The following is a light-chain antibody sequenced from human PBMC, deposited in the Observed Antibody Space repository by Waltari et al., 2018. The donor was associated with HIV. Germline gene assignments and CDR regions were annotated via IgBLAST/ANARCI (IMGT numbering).Light chain of an antibody. CDR1: SPNPASNT. CDR2: SNN. Sequence: QPVLPQPHSAPGAPGQRVTNSCSGSSPNPASNTVNWYQQLPGTAPKLLIYSNNQRPSGVPDRFSGSKSGTSASLAISGLQSEDEADYYCAAWDDSLNGLVFGGGTKLTVL. CDR3: AAWDDSLNGLV. J-gene: IGLJ3*02. V-gene: IGLV1-44*01.